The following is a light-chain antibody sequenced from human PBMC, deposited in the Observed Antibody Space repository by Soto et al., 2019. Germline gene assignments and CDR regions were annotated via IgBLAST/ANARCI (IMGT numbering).Light chain of an antibody. J-gene: IGKJ1*01. CDR1: QNIDTY. CDR2: DAS. CDR3: QQSYSSPPT. Sequence: DIQMTQSPSSVSASVGDRVTITCRASQNIDTYLNWYQQKPGKAPELLIHDASTLQSGVPSRFSGSGSGTDFALTISTLQPEDFAFFYCQQSYSSPPTFGQGTKVDIK. V-gene: IGKV1-39*01.